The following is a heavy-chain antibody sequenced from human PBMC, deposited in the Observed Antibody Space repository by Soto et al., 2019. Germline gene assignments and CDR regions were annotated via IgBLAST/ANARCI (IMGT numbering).Heavy chain of an antibody. CDR2: ISYDRSNK. CDR3: ARDTYYYDSSGRYNWFDP. V-gene: IGHV3-30-3*01. Sequence: QVQLVESGGGVVQPGRSLRLSCAASGFTFSSYAMHWVRQAPGKGLEWVAVISYDRSNKYYADSVKGRFTISRDNSKNTLYRQMNSRRAEDTAVYYCARDTYYYDSSGRYNWFDPWGQGTLVTVSS. CDR1: GFTFSSYA. D-gene: IGHD3-22*01. J-gene: IGHJ5*02.